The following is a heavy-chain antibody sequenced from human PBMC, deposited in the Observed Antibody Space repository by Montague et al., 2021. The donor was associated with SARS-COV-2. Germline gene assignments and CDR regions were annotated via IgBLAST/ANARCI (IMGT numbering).Heavy chain of an antibody. Sequence: SETLSLTCTVSGGSISSNYWSWIRQPPGKGLEWIGYIYYIGSTNYNPSLKSRVTISVDTSRTQFSLKLNSVTAADTAVYYCARRTDILTGYYDYWGQGTLVTVSS. CDR2: IYYIGST. J-gene: IGHJ4*02. CDR3: ARRTDILTGYYDY. CDR1: GGSISSNY. D-gene: IGHD3-9*01. V-gene: IGHV4-59*01.